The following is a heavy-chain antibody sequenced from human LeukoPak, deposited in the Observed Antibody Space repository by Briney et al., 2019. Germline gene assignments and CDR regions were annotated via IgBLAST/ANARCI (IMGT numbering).Heavy chain of an antibody. CDR3: ARAPVTTTFDAFDF. Sequence: ASVKVSCKASGYTFTSYGISWVRQAPGQGLEWMGWISAYNGNTKHAQKLQGRVTMTTDTSTSTAYMELRSLRSDDTAVYSCARAPVTTTFDAFDFWGQGTMVTVSS. CDR1: GYTFTSYG. D-gene: IGHD4-17*01. J-gene: IGHJ3*01. CDR2: ISAYNGNT. V-gene: IGHV1-18*01.